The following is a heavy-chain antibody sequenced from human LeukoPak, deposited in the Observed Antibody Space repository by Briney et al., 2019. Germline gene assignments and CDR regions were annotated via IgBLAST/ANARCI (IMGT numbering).Heavy chain of an antibody. D-gene: IGHD6-13*01. CDR3: ARDMIAAAGTYYYYMDV. V-gene: IGHV1-46*01. CDR1: GYTFTSYH. CDR2: INPSGGST. J-gene: IGHJ6*03. Sequence: ASVTVSCTASGYTFTSYHMHWVRQPPGQGLEWMGIINPSGGSTSYAQKFQGRVTITRDMSTSTVYMELSSLSSEDTAVYYCARDMIAAAGTYYYYMDVWGKGTTVTVSS.